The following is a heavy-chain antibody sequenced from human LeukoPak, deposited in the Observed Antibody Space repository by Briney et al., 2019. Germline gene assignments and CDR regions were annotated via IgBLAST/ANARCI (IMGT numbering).Heavy chain of an antibody. D-gene: IGHD3-3*01. Sequence: SQTLSLTCTVSGGSFSSGDYSWSWIRQPAGKGLEWIGRIYTSGSTNYNPSLKSRVTISVDTSKNQFSLKLSSVTAADTAVYYCARAGGYDFWSGYLPFDYWGQGTLVTVSS. CDR3: ARAGGYDFWSGYLPFDY. CDR2: IYTSGST. V-gene: IGHV4-61*02. CDR1: GGSFSSGDYS. J-gene: IGHJ4*02.